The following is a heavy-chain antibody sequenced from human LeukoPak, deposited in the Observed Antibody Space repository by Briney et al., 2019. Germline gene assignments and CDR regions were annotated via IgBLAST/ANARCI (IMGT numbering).Heavy chain of an antibody. D-gene: IGHD1-26*01. CDR1: GGSISSTNW. Sequence: SETLSLTCGVSGGSISSTNWWSWVRQPPGQGLEWIGEISLSGLTSYNPSLKSRVTMSLDKSKNHLSLNLTSVTAADTAVYYCSRESGAFSPFGYWGQGTLVTVSS. CDR3: SRESGAFSPFGY. V-gene: IGHV4-4*02. CDR2: ISLSGLT. J-gene: IGHJ4*02.